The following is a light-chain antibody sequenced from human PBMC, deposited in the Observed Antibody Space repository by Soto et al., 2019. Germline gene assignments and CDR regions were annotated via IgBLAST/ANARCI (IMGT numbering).Light chain of an antibody. V-gene: IGKV3-11*01. CDR1: HTVANF. Sequence: DTVLIQSPATLSLTPGDRATLSCRASHTVANFLAWYQKKAGQAPRLLIYDVSNRATGIPARFSGSGSGTDFTLTISSLEPDDFAVYYCQQRSNWPPTVGGGTNVEIK. CDR2: DVS. J-gene: IGKJ4*01. CDR3: QQRSNWPPT.